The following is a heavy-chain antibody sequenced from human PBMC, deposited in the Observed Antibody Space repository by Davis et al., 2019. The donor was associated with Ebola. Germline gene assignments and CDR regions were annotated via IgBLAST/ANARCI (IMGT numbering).Heavy chain of an antibody. V-gene: IGHV1-18*04. D-gene: IGHD6-13*01. CDR3: ARERGSGWFDEYNSYYYMDV. CDR1: GYTFTSYA. CDR2: ITTFSGDT. Sequence: ASVKVSCKASGYTFTSYAITWVRQAPGQGLEWMGLITTFSGDTHYAQKFQGRVTMTTDTPAYTAYMELRGLRSDDTAVYYCARERGSGWFDEYNSYYYMDVWGQGTTVTVSS. J-gene: IGHJ6*03.